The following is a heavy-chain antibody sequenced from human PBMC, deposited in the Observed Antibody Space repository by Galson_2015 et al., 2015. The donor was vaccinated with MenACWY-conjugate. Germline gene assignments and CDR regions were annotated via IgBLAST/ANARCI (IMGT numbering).Heavy chain of an antibody. D-gene: IGHD3/OR15-3a*01. J-gene: IGHJ6*02. V-gene: IGHV5-51*01. Sequence: QSGAEVKKPGESLKISCKGSGYSFTSYWIGWVRQMPGKGLEWMGIIYPGDSDTRYSPSFQGQVTISADKSISTAYLQWRSLKASDTAMYYCARLGWSGLVYYYYGMDVWGQGTTVTVSS. CDR3: ARLGWSGLVYYYYGMDV. CDR2: IYPGDSDT. CDR1: GYSFTSYW.